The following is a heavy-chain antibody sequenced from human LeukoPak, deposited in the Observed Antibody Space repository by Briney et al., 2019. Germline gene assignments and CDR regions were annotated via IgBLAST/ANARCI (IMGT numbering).Heavy chain of an antibody. D-gene: IGHD1-7*01. V-gene: IGHV3-9*01. Sequence: GGSLRLSCAASGFTFDDYAMHWVRQAPGKGLEWVSGISWNSGSIGYADSVKGRFTISRDNAKNSLYLQMNSLRAEDTALYYCAKECRVNSCFDIWGQGTMVTVSS. J-gene: IGHJ3*02. CDR1: GFTFDDYA. CDR2: ISWNSGSI. CDR3: AKECRVNSCFDI.